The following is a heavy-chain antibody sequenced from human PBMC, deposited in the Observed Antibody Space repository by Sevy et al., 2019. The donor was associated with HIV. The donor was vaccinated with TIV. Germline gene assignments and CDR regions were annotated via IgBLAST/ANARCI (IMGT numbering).Heavy chain of an antibody. CDR2: ISGSSGTT. CDR1: GLTFSNYV. D-gene: IGHD3-22*01. Sequence: GGSLRLSCAASGLTFSNYVMSWVRQAPGKGLEWLSVISGSSGTTYAAESVKGRFTISRDNSKNTLYLHMSSLGAEDTAVYYCARVVLYYDANYCDYWGQGALVTVSS. CDR3: ARVVLYYDANYCDY. J-gene: IGHJ4*02. V-gene: IGHV3-23*01.